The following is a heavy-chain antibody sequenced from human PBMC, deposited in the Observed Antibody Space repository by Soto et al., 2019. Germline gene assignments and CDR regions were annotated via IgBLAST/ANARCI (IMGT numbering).Heavy chain of an antibody. Sequence: EVQLLESGGGFTQTGGSLRLSCAASGFSIRNYAMSWVRQAPGKGLEWVSSISDSGTNTFYADAVKGRFAISRDTSKNTVYMQLNNLRAEDTALYYCAKDGIRKDDYWGRGTLVTVSS. V-gene: IGHV3-23*01. J-gene: IGHJ4*02. CDR1: GFSIRNYA. CDR2: ISDSGTNT. CDR3: AKDGIRKDDY.